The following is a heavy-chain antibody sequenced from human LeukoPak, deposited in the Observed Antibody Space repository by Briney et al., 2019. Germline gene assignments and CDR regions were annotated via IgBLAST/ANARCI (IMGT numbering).Heavy chain of an antibody. V-gene: IGHV1-18*01. CDR3: ARANTDFWSGYSTDY. Sequence: ASVKVSCKASGYTFTSYGISWVRQAPGQGLEWMGWISAYNGNTNYAQKFQGRVTMTRDTSISTAYMELSRLRSDDTAVYYCARANTDFWSGYSTDYWGQGTLVTVSS. D-gene: IGHD3-3*01. CDR1: GYTFTSYG. J-gene: IGHJ4*02. CDR2: ISAYNGNT.